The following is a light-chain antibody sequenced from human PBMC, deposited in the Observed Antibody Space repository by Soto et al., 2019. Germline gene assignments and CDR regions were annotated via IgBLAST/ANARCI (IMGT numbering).Light chain of an antibody. CDR2: DAS. Sequence: EIVLTQSPGTLSLSPGERATLSCRASQSVSSNYLAWYHQKPGQAPRLLMYDASSRATGIPDRFSGSGSGTDFTLTISRLEPEDSAVYYCEQYGSSPRTFGQGTKVDI. CDR1: QSVSSNY. CDR3: EQYGSSPRT. J-gene: IGKJ1*01. V-gene: IGKV3-20*01.